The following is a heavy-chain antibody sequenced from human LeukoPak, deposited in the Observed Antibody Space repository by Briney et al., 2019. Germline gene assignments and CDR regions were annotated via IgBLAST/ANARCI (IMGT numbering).Heavy chain of an antibody. V-gene: IGHV4-34*01. CDR2: INHSGST. CDR1: GGSFSGYY. CDR3: ASAQGGYSGYDNDY. Sequence: SDTLSLICAVYGGSFSGYYWRWIRQPPGKGLEWIGEINHSGSTNYNPSLKSRVTISVDTSKNQLSLKLSSVTAADTAVYYCASAQGGYSGYDNDYWGQGTLVTVSS. J-gene: IGHJ4*02. D-gene: IGHD5-12*01.